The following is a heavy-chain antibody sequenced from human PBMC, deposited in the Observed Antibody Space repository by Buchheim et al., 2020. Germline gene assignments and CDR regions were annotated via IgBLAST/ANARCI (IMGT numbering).Heavy chain of an antibody. Sequence: QVQLQQWGAGLLKPSETLSLTCGVYGGSFNNYYWSWVRQPPGKGLEWIGEINHSGSTKYNPSLKSRVTISIDTSKNQYSLKLSSITAADTGVYYCARMIAWFGEPDGCWGQGIL. D-gene: IGHD3-10*01. CDR3: ARMIAWFGEPDGC. CDR2: INHSGST. V-gene: IGHV4-34*02. J-gene: IGHJ4*02. CDR1: GGSFNNYY.